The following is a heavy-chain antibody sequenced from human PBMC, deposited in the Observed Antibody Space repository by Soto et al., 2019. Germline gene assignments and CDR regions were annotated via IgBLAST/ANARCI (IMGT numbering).Heavy chain of an antibody. Sequence: HGESLKISCKGSGYSFTSYWIGWVRQMPGKGLEWMGIIYPGDSDTRYSPSFQGQVTISADKSISTAYLQWSSLKASDTAMYYCARRTTTKDNWFDPWGQGTLVTVSS. CDR2: IYPGDSDT. CDR3: ARRTTTKDNWFDP. CDR1: GYSFTSYW. J-gene: IGHJ5*02. V-gene: IGHV5-51*01. D-gene: IGHD1-1*01.